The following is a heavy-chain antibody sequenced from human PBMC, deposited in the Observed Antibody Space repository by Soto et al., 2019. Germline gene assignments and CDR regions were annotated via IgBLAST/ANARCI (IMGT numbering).Heavy chain of an antibody. J-gene: IGHJ5*02. D-gene: IGHD3-3*01. CDR2: INPHGGSA. V-gene: IGHV1-46*01. CDR1: GDTFTSYY. Sequence: ASVTVSCKAPGDTFTSYYLNCVRQAPGQGLAWMGVINPHGGSAKYAQKFQGRVTMTRDTSRSTVYMELRSLRSDDTAIYYCARSSGGDFGIIIEGSNWFDPWGQGTLVTVSS. CDR3: ARSSGGDFGIIIEGSNWFDP.